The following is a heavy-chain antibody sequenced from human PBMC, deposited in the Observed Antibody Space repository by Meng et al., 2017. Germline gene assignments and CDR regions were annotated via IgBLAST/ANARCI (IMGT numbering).Heavy chain of an antibody. J-gene: IGHJ4*02. Sequence: GGSLRLSCAASGFTFSRYAMHWVRQAPDKGLEGVAVISADGSKKYYAESVKGRFTISRDNSKNTMYLQMNSLRAEDTAVFYCARIFYYDGSVYSRSDLGYFDYWGQGTLVTVSS. D-gene: IGHD3-22*01. CDR3: ARIFYYDGSVYSRSDLGYFDY. V-gene: IGHV3-30*04. CDR2: ISADGSKK. CDR1: GFTFSRYA.